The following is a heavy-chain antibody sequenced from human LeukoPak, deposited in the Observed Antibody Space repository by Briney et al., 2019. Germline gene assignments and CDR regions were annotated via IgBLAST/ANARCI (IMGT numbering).Heavy chain of an antibody. CDR2: IYTSGST. D-gene: IGHD4-11*01. CDR1: GGSISSYY. V-gene: IGHV4-4*07. J-gene: IGHJ4*02. CDR3: ARLYYSNHVVLFDY. Sequence: SETLSLTCTVSGGSISSYYWSWIRQPAGKGLEWIGRIYTSGSTNYNPSLKSRVTMSVDTSKNQFSLKLSSVSAADTAVYYCARLYYSNHVVLFDYWGQGTLVTVSS.